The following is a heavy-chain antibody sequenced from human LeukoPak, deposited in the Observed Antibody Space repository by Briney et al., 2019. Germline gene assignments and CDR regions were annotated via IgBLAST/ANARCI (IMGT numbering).Heavy chain of an antibody. V-gene: IGHV3-48*03. J-gene: IGHJ4*02. CDR3: ARVDTAMVIPFDY. CDR2: ISSSGSTI. D-gene: IGHD5-18*01. CDR1: GFTFSSYE. Sequence: GGSLRLSCAASGFTFSSYEMNWVRQAPGKGLEWVSYISSSGSTIYYADSVKGRFTISRDNAKNSLYLQMNSLRAEDTAVYYCARVDTAMVIPFDYWGQGTLVTVSS.